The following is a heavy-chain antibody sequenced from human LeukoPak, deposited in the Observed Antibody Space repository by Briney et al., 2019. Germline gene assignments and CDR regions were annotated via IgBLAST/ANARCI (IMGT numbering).Heavy chain of an antibody. Sequence: SVKVPCKASGGTFSSYAISWVRQAPGQGLEWMGGIIPIFGTANYAQKFQGRVTITTDESTSTAYMELSSLRSEDTAVYYCARANYYDSSGARGGAFDIWGQGTMVTVSS. D-gene: IGHD3-22*01. CDR3: ARANYYDSSGARGGAFDI. CDR1: GGTFSSYA. J-gene: IGHJ3*02. V-gene: IGHV1-69*05. CDR2: IIPIFGTA.